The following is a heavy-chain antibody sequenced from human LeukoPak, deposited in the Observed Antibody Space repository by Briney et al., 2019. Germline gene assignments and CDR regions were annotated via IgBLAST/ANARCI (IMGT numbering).Heavy chain of an antibody. D-gene: IGHD2-2*01. CDR2: ISGSGGSI. CDR3: AKGVVVVPAAGDAFDI. V-gene: IGHV3-23*01. J-gene: IGHJ3*02. Sequence: GGSLRLSCVASGFPFSSYWMTWVRQAPGKGLEWVSAISGSGGSIYRADSVKGRFTISRDNSKNTLYLQMNSLSAEDTAVYYCAKGVVVVPAAGDAFDIWGQGTMVTVSS. CDR1: GFPFSSYW.